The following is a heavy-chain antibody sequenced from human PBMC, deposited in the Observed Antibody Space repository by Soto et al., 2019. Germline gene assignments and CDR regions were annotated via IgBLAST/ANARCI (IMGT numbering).Heavy chain of an antibody. V-gene: IGHV1-18*04. D-gene: IGHD3-22*01. CDR2: ISTENGNT. CDR3: ARDSSSGTFDN. J-gene: IGHJ4*02. CDR1: GYTFINNA. Sequence: ASVKVSCKASGYTFINNAITWVRQAPGQGLEWMGWISTENGNTNYAQNLQGRVILTRDRSTNTAYMELRSLRPEDTATYYCARDSSSGTFDNWGQGALVTVSS.